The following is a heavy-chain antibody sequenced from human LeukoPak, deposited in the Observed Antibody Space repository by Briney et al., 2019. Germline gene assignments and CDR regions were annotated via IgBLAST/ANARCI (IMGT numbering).Heavy chain of an antibody. V-gene: IGHV4-4*07. CDR2: IYSSGGT. J-gene: IGHJ4*02. Sequence: SETLSLTCTVSGGSISSYYWSWIRQPAGKGLQWIGRIYSSGGTNYNPSLKSRVTMSVDTSKNQFSLRLSSVTAADTAVYYCARDLGFWSGPDYWGQGTLVTVSS. CDR3: ARDLGFWSGPDY. D-gene: IGHD3-3*01. CDR1: GGSISSYY.